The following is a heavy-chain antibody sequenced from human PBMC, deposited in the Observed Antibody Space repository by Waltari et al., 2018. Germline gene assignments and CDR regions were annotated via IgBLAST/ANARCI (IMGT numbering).Heavy chain of an antibody. Sequence: QLQLQESGPGLVKPSETLSLTCTVSGGSISSSSYYWGWIRQPPGKGLEWIGSIYYSGSTHYNPSLKSRVTIAVDTSKNQFALKLSSVTAADTAVYYCARGRSWGSGSYYYYGIDVWGQGTTVTVSS. CDR2: IYYSGST. CDR3: ARGRSWGSGSYYYYGIDV. V-gene: IGHV4-39*07. CDR1: GGSISSSSYY. J-gene: IGHJ6*02. D-gene: IGHD3-10*01.